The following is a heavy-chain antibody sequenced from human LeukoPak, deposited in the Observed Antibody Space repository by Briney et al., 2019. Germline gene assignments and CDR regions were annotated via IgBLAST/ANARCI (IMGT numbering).Heavy chain of an antibody. CDR1: GFTFSSYW. CDR2: IKQDGSEK. J-gene: IGHJ4*02. D-gene: IGHD3-22*01. CDR3: ARERGKYYYDSSGYYDY. Sequence: GGSLRLSCAASGFTFSSYWMSWVRQAPGKGLEWVANIKQDGSEKYYVDSVKGRFTISRENEKNSLYLQMNSLRAEDTAVYYCARERGKYYYDSSGYYDYWGQGTLVTVSS. V-gene: IGHV3-7*01.